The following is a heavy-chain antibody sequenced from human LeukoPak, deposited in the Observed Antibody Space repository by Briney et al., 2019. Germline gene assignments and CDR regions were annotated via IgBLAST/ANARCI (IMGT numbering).Heavy chain of an antibody. D-gene: IGHD2-2*01. V-gene: IGHV3-21*01. CDR1: GFTFSSYS. J-gene: IGHJ4*02. CDR3: ATDGCSSAGCYFAG. CDR2: ISTGSSYIYSI. Sequence: GGSLRLSCAASGFTFSSYSMHWVRQAPGKGLEWVSSISTGSSYIYSIYYADSLKGRFTISRDNAKNSLYLQMNSLRAEDTAVYYCATDGCSSAGCYFAGWGQGTLVTVSS.